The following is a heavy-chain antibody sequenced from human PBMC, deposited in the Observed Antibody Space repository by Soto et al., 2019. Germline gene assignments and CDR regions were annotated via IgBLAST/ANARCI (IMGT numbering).Heavy chain of an antibody. D-gene: IGHD5-12*01. Sequence: GGSLRLSCAASGFTVRSNYMSWVRQAPGKGLEWVSVIYSGGSTYYADSVKGRFTISRDNSKNTLYLQMNSLRAEDTAVYYCARGGGWLQSKSFDYWGQGTLVTVSS. CDR2: IYSGGST. CDR1: GFTVRSNY. CDR3: ARGGGWLQSKSFDY. J-gene: IGHJ4*02. V-gene: IGHV3-53*01.